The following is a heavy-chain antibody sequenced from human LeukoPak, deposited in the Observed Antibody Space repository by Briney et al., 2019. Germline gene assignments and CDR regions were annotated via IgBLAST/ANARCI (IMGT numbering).Heavy chain of an antibody. Sequence: GGSLRLSCAASGFTFSSYAMSWVRQAPGKGLEWVSAISGSGGSTYYADSVKGRFTISRDNSRNTLYLQMNTLRAEDTAVYYCAKDREYSYVYDAFDIWGQGTLVTVSS. D-gene: IGHD3-16*01. J-gene: IGHJ3*02. CDR2: ISGSGGST. CDR3: AKDREYSYVYDAFDI. CDR1: GFTFSSYA. V-gene: IGHV3-23*01.